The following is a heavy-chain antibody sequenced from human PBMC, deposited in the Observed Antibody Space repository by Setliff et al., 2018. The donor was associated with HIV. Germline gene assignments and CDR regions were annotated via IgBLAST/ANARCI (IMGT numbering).Heavy chain of an antibody. D-gene: IGHD3-22*01. CDR3: AKVGLYDSFGYANGLPDAFDT. CDR2: MWYDGSKK. J-gene: IGHJ3*02. V-gene: IGHV3-33*06. CDR1: GFSFSQYG. Sequence: GGSLRLSCAASGFSFSQYGMHWVRQAPGKGLQWVAVMWYDGSKKYYADSVKGRVTISRDNSKNPLYLPMNSLRAEDTATYYCAKVGLYDSFGYANGLPDAFDTWGQGTMVTVSS.